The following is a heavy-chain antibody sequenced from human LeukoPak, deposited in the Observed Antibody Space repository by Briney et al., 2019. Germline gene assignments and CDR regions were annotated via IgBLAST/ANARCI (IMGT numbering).Heavy chain of an antibody. V-gene: IGHV3-23*01. D-gene: IGHD5-18*01. CDR2: IGNTET. CDR1: GFPFETNA. CDR3: AKDWIQFNRVFDCFDS. J-gene: IGHJ4*02. Sequence: GGSLRLSCATSGFPFETNAMSWVRQAPGKGLEWVAPIGNTETFYADSVTGRFTISRDNSKNTVNLQMNRLRVEDTAIYYCAKDWIQFNRVFDCFDSWGQGTLVTVSP.